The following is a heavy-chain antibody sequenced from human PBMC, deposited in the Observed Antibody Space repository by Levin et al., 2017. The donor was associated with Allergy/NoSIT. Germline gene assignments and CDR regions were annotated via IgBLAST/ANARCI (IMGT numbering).Heavy chain of an antibody. Sequence: SETLSLTCAVYGGSFSGYYWSWIRQPPGKGLEWIGEINHSGSTNYNPSLKSRVTISVDTSKNQFSLKLSSVTAADTAVYYCALVAGPYYYYYMDVWGKGTTVTVSS. V-gene: IGHV4-34*01. J-gene: IGHJ6*03. D-gene: IGHD6-19*01. CDR1: GGSFSGYY. CDR2: INHSGST. CDR3: ALVAGPYYYYYMDV.